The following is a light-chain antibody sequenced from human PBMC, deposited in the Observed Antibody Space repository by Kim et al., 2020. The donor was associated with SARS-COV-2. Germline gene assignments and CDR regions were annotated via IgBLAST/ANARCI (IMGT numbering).Light chain of an antibody. J-gene: IGKJ3*01. CDR2: AAS. V-gene: IGKV1-39*01. CDR3: QQSYNVPPT. Sequence: DVQLTQSPSYLSASVGDRVTITCRASQSISNRLNWYQEKPGEAPTLLIFAASSLQTGVPSRFSANGAGTDFTLTISSLQSADFATYYCQQSYNVPPTFGPGTTVDIK. CDR1: QSISNR.